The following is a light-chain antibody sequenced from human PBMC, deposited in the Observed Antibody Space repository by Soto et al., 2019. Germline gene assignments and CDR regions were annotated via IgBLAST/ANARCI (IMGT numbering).Light chain of an antibody. J-gene: IGKJ3*01. Sequence: EIVMAQSPATLSVSPGERATLSCRASQSVSTNLAWYQQKAGQAPRLLIYGASTRATGIPARFSGSGSGTEFTRTISSLQSEDFAVYYCQQYNNWPLTFGPGTKVDIK. CDR1: QSVSTN. CDR2: GAS. V-gene: IGKV3-15*01. CDR3: QQYNNWPLT.